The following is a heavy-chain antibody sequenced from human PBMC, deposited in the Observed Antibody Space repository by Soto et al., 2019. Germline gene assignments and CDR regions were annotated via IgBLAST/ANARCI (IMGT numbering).Heavy chain of an antibody. J-gene: IGHJ1*01. V-gene: IGHV4-31*03. CDR1: GGSISSGGYY. D-gene: IGHD3-22*01. CDR3: ARASGYYDSSGYYPPYFQH. Sequence: PSETLSLTCTVSGGSISSGGYYWSWIRQHPGKGLEWIGYIYYSGSTYYNPSLKSRVTISVDTSKNQFSLKLSSVTAADTAVYYCARASGYYDSSGYYPPYFQHWGQGTLVTVSS. CDR2: IYYSGST.